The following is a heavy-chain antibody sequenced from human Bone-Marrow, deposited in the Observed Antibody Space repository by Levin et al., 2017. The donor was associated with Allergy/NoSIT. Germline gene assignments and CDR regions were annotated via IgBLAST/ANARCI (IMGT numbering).Heavy chain of an antibody. D-gene: IGHD3-3*01. V-gene: IGHV4-59*01. CDR3: ARGQWAYYDFWSGYQGWFDP. J-gene: IGHJ5*02. Sequence: SQTLSLTCTVSGGSISSYYWSWIRQPPGKGLEWIGYIYYSGSTNYNPSLKSRVTISVDTSKNQFSLKLSSVTAADTAVYYCARGQWAYYDFWSGYQGWFDPWGQGTLVTVSS. CDR2: IYYSGST. CDR1: GGSISSYY.